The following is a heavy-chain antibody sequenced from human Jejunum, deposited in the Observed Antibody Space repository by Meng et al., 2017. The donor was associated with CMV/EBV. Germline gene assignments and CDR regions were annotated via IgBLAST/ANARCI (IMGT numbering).Heavy chain of an antibody. V-gene: IGHV1-8*01. CDR2: MNPNSGDA. Sequence: SAFPRYAVYWVRQATGQGLEWMGWMNPNSGDADSAQKFQGRVTMTGNTSINTAYMELSSLRSEDAALYYCARGFRFRSGYHSSPLDYWGQGALVTVSS. CDR1: SAFPRYA. J-gene: IGHJ4*02. D-gene: IGHD3-3*01. CDR3: ARGFRFRSGYHSSPLDY.